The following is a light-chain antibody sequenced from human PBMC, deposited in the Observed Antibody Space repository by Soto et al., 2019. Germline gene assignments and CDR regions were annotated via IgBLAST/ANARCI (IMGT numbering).Light chain of an antibody. CDR3: QQYGSSPGWT. V-gene: IGKV3-20*01. CDR2: GAS. CDR1: QSVSSSY. Sequence: EIVFTQSPGTLSLSPGERATLSCRASQSVSSSYLAWYQQKPGQAPRLLIYGASSRATGIPDRFSGSGSGTDFTLTISRLEPEDFAVYYCQQYGSSPGWTFGQGTKV. J-gene: IGKJ1*01.